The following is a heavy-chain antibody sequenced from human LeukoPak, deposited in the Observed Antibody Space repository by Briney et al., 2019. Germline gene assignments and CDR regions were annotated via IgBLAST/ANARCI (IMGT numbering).Heavy chain of an antibody. Sequence: GGSLRLSCAASGFTFSSYWMSWVRQAPGKGLEWVANIKQDGSEKYYVDSVKGRFTISRDNAKNSLYLQMNSLRAEDTAAYYCAQGLEGFGGYCSGGSCYFSYWGQGTLVTVSS. J-gene: IGHJ4*02. CDR1: GFTFSSYW. D-gene: IGHD2-15*01. CDR2: IKQDGSEK. CDR3: AQGLEGFGGYCSGGSCYFSY. V-gene: IGHV3-7*01.